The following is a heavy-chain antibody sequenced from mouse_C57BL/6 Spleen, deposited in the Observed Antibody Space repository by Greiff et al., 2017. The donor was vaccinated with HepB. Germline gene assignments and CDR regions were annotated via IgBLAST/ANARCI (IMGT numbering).Heavy chain of an antibody. CDR3: ARIKKIVPTYFDY. V-gene: IGHV1S81*02. Sequence: VQLVESGAELVKAGASVKMSCKASGYTFTSYWMHWVKQRLGQGLEWFAETNPTNGRTYYNEKFKSKATLTVDKSSSTAYMLLSGPTFEDSAVYYCARIKKIVPTYFDYWGQGTTLTVSS. CDR1: GYTFTSYW. J-gene: IGHJ2*01. CDR2: TNPTNGRT. D-gene: IGHD5-1*01.